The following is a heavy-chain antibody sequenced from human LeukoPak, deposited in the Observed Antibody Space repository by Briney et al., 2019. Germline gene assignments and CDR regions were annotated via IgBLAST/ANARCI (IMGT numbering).Heavy chain of an antibody. J-gene: IGHJ4*02. CDR2: TSNSDYP. CDR3: ARIYYGSGSYYRGSFYFDS. D-gene: IGHD3-10*01. Sequence: SETLSLTCTVSGGSIRTSEDHWTWIRQHPGKGLEWIGYTSNSDYPDSNPSLKSRVTISLDTSQNQFSLKLSSVTAADTAVYYCARIYYGSGSYYRGSFYFDSWGQGTLVTVSS. CDR1: GGSIRTSEDH. V-gene: IGHV4-31*03.